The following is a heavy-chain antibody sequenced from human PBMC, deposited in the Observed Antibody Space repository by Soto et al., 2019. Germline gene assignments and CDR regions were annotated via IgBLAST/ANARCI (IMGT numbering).Heavy chain of an antibody. CDR2: ISSSSSYI. J-gene: IGHJ4*02. CDR1: GFTFSSYS. D-gene: IGHD4-17*01. V-gene: IGHV3-21*01. CDR3: ARDLIGYGGNFDY. Sequence: RGVLRLSCAASGFTFSSYSMNWVRQAPGKGLEWVSSISSSSSYIYYADSVKGRFTISRDNAKNSLYLQMNSLRAEDTAVYYCARDLIGYGGNFDYWGQGTLVTVSS.